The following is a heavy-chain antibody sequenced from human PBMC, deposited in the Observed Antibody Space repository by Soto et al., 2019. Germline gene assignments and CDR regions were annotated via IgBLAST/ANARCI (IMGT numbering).Heavy chain of an antibody. V-gene: IGHV3-9*01. CDR2: IFSLGGRQ. D-gene: IGHD4-4*01. CDR3: AKGGMTTVQTTDYYYGIDV. CDR1: GFTFDKYA. Sequence: EVQLVESGGGLVQPGRSLRLSCVASGFTFDKYAMHWVRQAPGKGLEWVSGIFSLGGRQHYADSVKGRFTISRDNAENSLFLQINSLRPEDTALYYCAKGGMTTVQTTDYYYGIDVWGLGTTVTVSS. J-gene: IGHJ6*02.